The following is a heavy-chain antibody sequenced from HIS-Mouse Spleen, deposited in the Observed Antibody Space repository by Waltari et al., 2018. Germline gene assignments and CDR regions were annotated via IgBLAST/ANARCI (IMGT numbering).Heavy chain of an antibody. D-gene: IGHD6-13*01. CDR2: IKSKTDGGTT. CDR3: AREIPYSSSWYDWYFDL. CDR1: GFTFSNAW. J-gene: IGHJ2*01. V-gene: IGHV3-15*01. Sequence: EVQLVESGGGLVKPGGSLRLSCAASGFTFSNAWMSWVRQAPGKGLEWVGRIKSKTDGGTTDYAAPVKGRFTISRDDSKNTLYLQMNSLKTEDTAVYYCAREIPYSSSWYDWYFDLWGRCTLVTVSS.